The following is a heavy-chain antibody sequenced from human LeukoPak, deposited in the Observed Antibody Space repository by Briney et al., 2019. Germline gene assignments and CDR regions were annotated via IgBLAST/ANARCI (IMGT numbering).Heavy chain of an antibody. CDR3: ARVPPSAFQLRSSDY. CDR2: ISAYNGET. D-gene: IGHD2-2*01. CDR1: GYSVTNNG. J-gene: IGHJ4*02. V-gene: IGHV1-18*01. Sequence: ASVKVSCKASGYSVTNNGITWVRQAPGQGLEWMGGISAYNGETYYAQKLQGRVILTTGTSTSTAYMELRSLRSDDTAVYYCARVPPSAFQLRSSDYWGQGTLVTVSS.